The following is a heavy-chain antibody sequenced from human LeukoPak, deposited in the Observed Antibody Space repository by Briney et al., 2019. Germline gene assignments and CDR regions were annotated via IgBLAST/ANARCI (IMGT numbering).Heavy chain of an antibody. Sequence: GGSLRLSCAASGFTFSSYGMHWVRQAPGKGLEWVAVIWYDGSNKYYADSVKGRFTISRDNSKNTLYLQMNSLRAEDTAVYYCAKDQGLNWFDPWGQGTLVTVSS. CDR2: IWYDGSNK. CDR3: AKDQGLNWFDP. V-gene: IGHV3-33*06. J-gene: IGHJ5*02. CDR1: GFTFSSYG.